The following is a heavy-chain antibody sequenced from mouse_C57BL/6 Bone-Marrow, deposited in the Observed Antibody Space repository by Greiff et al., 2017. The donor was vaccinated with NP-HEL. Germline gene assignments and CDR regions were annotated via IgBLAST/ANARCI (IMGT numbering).Heavy chain of an antibody. CDR2: IYPRSGNT. CDR1: GYTFTSYG. CDR3: ARWLQGYFDV. V-gene: IGHV1-81*01. J-gene: IGHJ1*03. Sequence: VQRVESGAELARPGASVKLSCKASGYTFTSYGISWVKQRTGQGLEWIGEIYPRSGNTYYNEKFKGKATLTADKSSSTAYMELRSLTSEDSAVYFCARWLQGYFDVWGTGTTVTVSS. D-gene: IGHD2-2*01.